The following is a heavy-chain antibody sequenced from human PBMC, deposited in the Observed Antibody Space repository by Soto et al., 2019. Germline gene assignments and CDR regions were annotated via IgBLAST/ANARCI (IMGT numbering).Heavy chain of an antibody. J-gene: IGHJ4*02. CDR3: ARDHTVTTNYFDY. Sequence: WSLRLACAASGFTFSSYGTHWVRQAPGKGLEWVAVIWYDGSNEYYADSVKGRFTISRDNSKNTLYLQMNSLRAEDTAVYYCARDHTVTTNYFDYWGQGTLVTVSS. D-gene: IGHD4-4*01. CDR2: IWYDGSNE. CDR1: GFTFSSYG. V-gene: IGHV3-33*01.